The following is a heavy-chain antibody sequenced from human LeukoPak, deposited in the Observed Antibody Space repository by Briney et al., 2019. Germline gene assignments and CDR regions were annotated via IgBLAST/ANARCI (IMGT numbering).Heavy chain of an antibody. CDR3: ARTSHSGYMVRGVLYYGMDV. Sequence: KPGGSLRLSCAASGFTFSNAWMSWVRRPPGKGLEWLGSVHYTGSTCYKTSLKSRLTVDMDTSRNQFSLRLSSVTAADTAVYYCARTSHSGYMVRGVLYYGMDVWGQGTTVTVSS. V-gene: IGHV4-39*01. D-gene: IGHD3-10*01. CDR1: GFTFSNAW. CDR2: VHYTGST. J-gene: IGHJ6*02.